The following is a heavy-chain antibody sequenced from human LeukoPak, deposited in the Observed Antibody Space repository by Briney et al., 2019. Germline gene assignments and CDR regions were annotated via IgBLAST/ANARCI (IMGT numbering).Heavy chain of an antibody. J-gene: IGHJ5*02. CDR1: GFTLSAYA. D-gene: IGHD3-16*01. Sequence: GGSLRLSCVASGFTLSAYAMNWVRQAPGKGLEWVSSNNGGSTYIYYADSVKGRFTISRDNAKNSLYLQMNSLRVEDTAVYYCARERLGGGPLDDGPYNWFDPWGQGTLVTVSS. CDR2: NNGGSTYI. CDR3: ARERLGGGPLDDGPYNWFDP. V-gene: IGHV3-21*01.